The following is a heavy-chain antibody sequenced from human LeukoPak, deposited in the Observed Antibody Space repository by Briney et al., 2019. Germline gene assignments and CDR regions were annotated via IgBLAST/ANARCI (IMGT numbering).Heavy chain of an antibody. Sequence: PGRSLRLSCAASGFTFSSYGMHWVRQAPGKGLEWVAVISYDGGNKYYADSVKGRFTISRDNSKNTLYLRMNSLRAEDTAVYYCAKDPYGDYGYWGQGTLVTVSS. CDR3: AKDPYGDYGY. CDR2: ISYDGGNK. V-gene: IGHV3-30*18. D-gene: IGHD4-17*01. J-gene: IGHJ4*02. CDR1: GFTFSSYG.